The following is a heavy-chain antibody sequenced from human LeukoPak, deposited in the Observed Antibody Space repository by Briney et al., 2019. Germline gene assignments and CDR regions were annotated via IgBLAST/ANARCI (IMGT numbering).Heavy chain of an antibody. CDR1: GGSFSGYY. CDR3: ARSGLAAAGVAPYYFDY. CDR2: INHSGST. V-gene: IGHV4-34*01. J-gene: IGHJ4*02. Sequence: SETLSLTCAVYGGSFSGYYWSWIRQPPGKGLEWIGEINHSGSTNYNPSLKSRVTISVDTSKNQFSLKLSSVTAADTAVYYCARSGLAAAGVAPYYFDYWGQGTLVTVSS. D-gene: IGHD6-13*01.